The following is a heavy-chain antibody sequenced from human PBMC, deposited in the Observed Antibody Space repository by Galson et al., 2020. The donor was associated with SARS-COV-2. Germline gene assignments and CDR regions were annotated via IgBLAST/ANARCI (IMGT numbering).Heavy chain of an antibody. J-gene: IGHJ4*02. Sequence: SETLSLTCSVSGASISSTPYYWGWISQSPGKGLEWIGCIYRTGSTYYNPSLTSRPSMSIDTSRNEFSLNLEFVTAADTAIYYCARDRAAFSGSYRGVDYWSQGTLVTVSS. CDR1: GASISSTPYY. D-gene: IGHD1-26*01. CDR3: ARDRAAFSGSYRGVDY. CDR2: IYRTGST. V-gene: IGHV4-39*07.